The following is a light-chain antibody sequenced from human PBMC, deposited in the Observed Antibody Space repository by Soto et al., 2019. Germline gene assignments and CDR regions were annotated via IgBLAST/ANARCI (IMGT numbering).Light chain of an antibody. V-gene: IGKV3D-20*02. CDR3: QQRSNWPPIT. CDR2: GAL. Sequence: ENVLTQSPSTLSLSPGERSTLSCMSIQSVSSRFLAWYQQKPGQAPRLLIYGALSRATGIPDRFSGSGSGTDFTLTISRLEPEDFAVYYCQQRSNWPPITFGQGTRLEI. CDR1: QSVSSRF. J-gene: IGKJ5*01.